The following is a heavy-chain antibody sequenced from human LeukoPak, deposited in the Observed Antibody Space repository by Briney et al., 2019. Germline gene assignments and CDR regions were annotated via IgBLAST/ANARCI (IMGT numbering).Heavy chain of an antibody. CDR3: ARDRWDLRLDWSDWYFDL. CDR2: IYSGGST. V-gene: IGHV3-53*01. Sequence: PGGSLRLSCAASGFTVSSNYMSWVRQAPGKGLEWVSVIYSGGSTYYADSVKGRFTISRDNSKNTLYLQMNSLRAEDTAVYYCARDRWDLRLDWSDWYFDLWGRGTLVTVSS. J-gene: IGHJ2*01. CDR1: GFTVSSNY. D-gene: IGHD3-3*01.